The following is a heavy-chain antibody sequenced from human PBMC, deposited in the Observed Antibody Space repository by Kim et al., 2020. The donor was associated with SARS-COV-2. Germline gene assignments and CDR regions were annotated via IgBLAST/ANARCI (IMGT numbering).Heavy chain of an antibody. CDR1: GFTFSSYA. Sequence: GGSLRLSCAASGFTFSSYAMSWVRQAPGKGLEWVSAISGSGGSTYYADSVKGRFTISRDNSKNTLYLQMNSLRAEDTAVYYCAKDRMSYYGSGSYHAFDIWGQGTMVTVSS. D-gene: IGHD3-10*01. V-gene: IGHV3-23*01. CDR2: ISGSGGST. CDR3: AKDRMSYYGSGSYHAFDI. J-gene: IGHJ3*02.